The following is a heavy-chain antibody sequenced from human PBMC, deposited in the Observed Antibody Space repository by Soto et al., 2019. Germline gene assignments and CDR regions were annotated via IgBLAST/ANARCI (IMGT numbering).Heavy chain of an antibody. D-gene: IGHD6-13*01. V-gene: IGHV3-11*05. CDR2: ISSSTSHT. J-gene: IGHJ4*02. CDR1: GFTFSDYY. Sequence: QVQLVESGGGLVKPGGSLRLSCAVSGFTFSDYYMTWIRQAPGKGLEWVSYISSSTSHTNYADSVKGRFTLSRDNAKNSLFLQMNSLRAEDTAVYYCARGRGAAVDYFDFWGQGTLVTVSS. CDR3: ARGRGAAVDYFDF.